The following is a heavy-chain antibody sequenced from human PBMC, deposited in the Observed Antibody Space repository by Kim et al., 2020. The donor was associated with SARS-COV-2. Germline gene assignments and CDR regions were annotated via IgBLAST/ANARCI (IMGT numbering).Heavy chain of an antibody. Sequence: GGSLRLSCAASGFTFSSYAMHWVRQAPGKGLEWVAVISYDGSNKYYADSVKGRFTISRDNSKNTLYLQMNSLRAEATAVYYCARVQYSYGYLGDYYYGM. D-gene: IGHD5-18*01. V-gene: IGHV3-30-3*01. CDR3: ARVQYSYGYLGDYYYGM. CDR2: ISYDGSNK. J-gene: IGHJ6*01. CDR1: GFTFSSYA.